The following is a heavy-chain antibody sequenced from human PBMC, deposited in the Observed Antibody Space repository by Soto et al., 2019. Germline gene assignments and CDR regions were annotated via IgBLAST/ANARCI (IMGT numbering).Heavy chain of an antibody. CDR2: IRSQGDGGAA. V-gene: IGHV3-15*01. J-gene: IGHJ4*02. CDR1: GFNFSNAW. CDR3: ITAPLR. Sequence: QLVESGGGYVKPGMSLRLTCEASGFNFSNAWMTWVRQAPGKGLERVGLIRSQGDGGAADYAAPVRGRFTISRDDSQNLVFLHMDNLQPEDTAFYYCITAPLRWGQGTQVTVSS.